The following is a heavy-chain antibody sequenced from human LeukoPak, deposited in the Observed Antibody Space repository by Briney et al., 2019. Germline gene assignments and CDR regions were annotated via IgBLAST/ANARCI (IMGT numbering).Heavy chain of an antibody. D-gene: IGHD3-22*01. CDR2: FDPEDGET. Sequence: ASVKVSCKVSGYTLTELSMHWVRQAPGKGLEWMGGFDPEDGETIYAQKFQGRVTMTEDTSTDTAYMELSSLRSEDTAVYYCATDRKIGGYYPYWGQGTLVTVSS. CDR1: GYTLTELS. V-gene: IGHV1-24*01. CDR3: ATDRKIGGYYPY. J-gene: IGHJ4*02.